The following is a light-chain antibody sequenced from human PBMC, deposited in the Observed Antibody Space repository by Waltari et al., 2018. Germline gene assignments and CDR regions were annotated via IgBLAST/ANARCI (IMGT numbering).Light chain of an antibody. V-gene: IGLV2-14*03. Sequence: QSALTQPASVSGSPGQSITISCTGTISDVGAYNSVSWSQQHPGKPPQLIIYAVTKRPSGVSNRFAGSKSGTTASLTISGLQAEDEADFYCSSYTTSGTLIFGGGTKLTVL. CDR3: SSYTTSGTLI. CDR1: ISDVGAYNS. J-gene: IGLJ2*01. CDR2: AVT.